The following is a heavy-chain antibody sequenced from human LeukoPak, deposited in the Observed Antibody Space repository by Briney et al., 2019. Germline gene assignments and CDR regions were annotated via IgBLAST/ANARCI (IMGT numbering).Heavy chain of an antibody. CDR2: INHSGST. V-gene: IGHV4-34*01. Sequence: SETLSLTCAVYGGSFSGYYWSWIRQPPGKGLEWIGEINHSGSTNYNPSLKSRVTISVDTSKNQFSLKLSSVTAADTAVYYCARGFQHWGQGTLVTVSS. CDR3: ARGFQH. J-gene: IGHJ1*01. CDR1: GGSFSGYY.